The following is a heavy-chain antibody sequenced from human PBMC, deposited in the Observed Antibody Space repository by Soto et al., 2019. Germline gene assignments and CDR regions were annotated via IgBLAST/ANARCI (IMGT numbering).Heavy chain of an antibody. CDR1: GFTVSAYT. CDR3: ARWEQPLFDY. D-gene: IGHD1-26*01. CDR2: ISSDGNHK. V-gene: IGHV3-30-3*01. Sequence: QVQLVESGGGVVQPGRSLRLSCAASGFTVSAYTMHWVRQAPGKGLEWVAVISSDGNHKYYTDSVKGRFTISRDTSTNTLYLQMTSRRAEDTAVYYCARWEQPLFDYWGQGTLVTVSS. J-gene: IGHJ4*02.